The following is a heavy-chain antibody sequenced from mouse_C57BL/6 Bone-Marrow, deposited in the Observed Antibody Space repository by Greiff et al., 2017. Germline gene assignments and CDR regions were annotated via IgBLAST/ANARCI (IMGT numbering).Heavy chain of an antibody. D-gene: IGHD2-4*01. CDR1: GFTFSSYG. V-gene: IGHV5-6*01. Sequence: VQLKESGGDLVKPGGSLKLSCAASGFTFSSYGMSWVRQTPDKRLEWVATISSGGSYTYYPDSVKGRFTISRDNANNTLSLQMSSLTSEDTDMYYCSSRFYYDYDAWFAYWGQGTLVTVSA. CDR3: SSRFYYDYDAWFAY. J-gene: IGHJ3*01. CDR2: ISSGGSYT.